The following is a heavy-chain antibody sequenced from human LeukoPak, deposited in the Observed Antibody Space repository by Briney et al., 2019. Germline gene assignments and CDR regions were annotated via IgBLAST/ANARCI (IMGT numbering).Heavy chain of an antibody. CDR3: ARGSSGYYDY. J-gene: IGHJ4*02. CDR2: IYYSGST. Sequence: PSETLSLTCTVSGGSISSSSYYWGWIRQPPGKGLEWIGSIYYSGSTYHNPSLKSRVTISVDTSKNQFSLKLSSVTAADTAVYYCARGSSGYYDYWGQGTLVTVSS. D-gene: IGHD3-22*01. V-gene: IGHV4-39*01. CDR1: GGSISSSSYY.